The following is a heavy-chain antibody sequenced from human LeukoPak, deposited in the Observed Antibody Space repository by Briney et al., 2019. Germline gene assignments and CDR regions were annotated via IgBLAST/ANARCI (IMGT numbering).Heavy chain of an antibody. CDR1: GFSFSTYT. J-gene: IGHJ4*02. CDR2: ISFDGSHE. Sequence: GGSLRLSCAASGFSFSTYTMHWVRQAPGKGLEWVAVISFDGSHEYYADSVKGRFTISRDKSKNTVYLQMNSLRREDTAVYYCAKMNQVLFYFDYWGQGTLVTVSS. CDR3: AKMNQVLFYFDY. D-gene: IGHD2-2*01. V-gene: IGHV3-30*18.